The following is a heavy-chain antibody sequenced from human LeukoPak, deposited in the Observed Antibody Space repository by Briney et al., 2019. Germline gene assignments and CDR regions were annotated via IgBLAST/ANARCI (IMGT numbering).Heavy chain of an antibody. CDR3: ARGGRSAGYSSSWYQYYFDY. J-gene: IGHJ4*02. CDR2: TYYRSKWYN. Sequence: SQTLSLTCAISGDSVSSNSAAWNWIRQSPSRGLEWLGRTYYRSKWYNDYAVSVKSRITINPDTSKNQFSLQLNSVTPEDTAVYYCARGGRSAGYSSSWYQYYFDYWGQGTLVTVSS. CDR1: GDSVSSNSAA. V-gene: IGHV6-1*01. D-gene: IGHD6-13*01.